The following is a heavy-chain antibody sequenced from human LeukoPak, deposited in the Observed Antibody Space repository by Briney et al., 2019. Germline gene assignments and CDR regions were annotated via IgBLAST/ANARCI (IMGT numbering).Heavy chain of an antibody. CDR2: INHSGST. J-gene: IGHJ3*02. D-gene: IGHD3-22*01. CDR1: GGSFSGYH. Sequence: SETLSLTCAVYGGSFSGYHWSWIRQPPGKGLEWIGEINHSGSTNYNPSLKSRVTISVDTSKNQFSLKLSSVTAADTAVYYCSRGGGYFLIDAFDIWGLGTMVTVSS. V-gene: IGHV4-34*01. CDR3: SRGGGYFLIDAFDI.